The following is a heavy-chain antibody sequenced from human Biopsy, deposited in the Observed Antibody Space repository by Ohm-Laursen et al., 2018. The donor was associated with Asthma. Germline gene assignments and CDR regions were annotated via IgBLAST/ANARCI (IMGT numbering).Heavy chain of an antibody. CDR3: VRGSSSWHHGPFHYYYGLDV. CDR1: SGSGGYICSGNYY. CDR2: IYYSGTT. Sequence: TLSLTCTLSSGSGGYICSGNYYWGWVRQPAGKGLEWRGGIYYSGTTYYNPSLGRLATVSADPSKNQFSLKTTSGAAADTAVYYCVRGSSSWHHGPFHYYYGLDVWGQGTTATVSS. D-gene: IGHD6-13*01. V-gene: IGHV4-39*01. J-gene: IGHJ6*02.